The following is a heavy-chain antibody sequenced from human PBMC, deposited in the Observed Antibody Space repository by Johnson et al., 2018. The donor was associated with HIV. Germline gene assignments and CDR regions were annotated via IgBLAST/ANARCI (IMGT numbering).Heavy chain of an antibody. J-gene: IGHJ3*02. V-gene: IGHV3-66*01. CDR3: AREANAFDI. Sequence: VQLVESGGGVVQPGRSLRLSCAASGFTVSSNYMSWVRQAPGKGLEWVSVIYSGGSTYYADSVKGRLTISRDNSKNTLYLQMNSLRAEDTAVYYCAREANAFDIWGQGTMVTVSS. CDR1: GFTVSSNY. CDR2: IYSGGST.